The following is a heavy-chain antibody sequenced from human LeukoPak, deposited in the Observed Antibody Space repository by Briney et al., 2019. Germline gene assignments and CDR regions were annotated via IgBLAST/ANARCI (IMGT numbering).Heavy chain of an antibody. V-gene: IGHV3-7*01. Sequence: PGGTLTLTCTISGFSISSYWLTWVRQAPGQGLEWVGSIGDDGSETYYLDSVKGRFTFLSANANNSLFSQMNSPGGDATAVYYCARDPTRRFDLWGQGTLVSVS. CDR3: ARDPTRRFDL. J-gene: IGHJ4*02. CDR1: GFSISSYW. CDR2: IGDDGSET.